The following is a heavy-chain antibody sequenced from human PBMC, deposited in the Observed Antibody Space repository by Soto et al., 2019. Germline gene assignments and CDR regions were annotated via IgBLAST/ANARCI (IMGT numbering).Heavy chain of an antibody. CDR1: GYTFTSYG. V-gene: IGHV1-18*01. J-gene: IGHJ4*01. D-gene: IGHD1-1*01. Sequence: ASVKASCKASGYTFTSYGIRRVCKAPGQGLEWLGWIIAYNHNTNYAQRLQGRVTMPIATSASTAYMELRSLISDDAAVYYCVRSQGTRRDRPPDYWG. CDR2: IIAYNHNT. CDR3: VRSQGTRRDRPPDY.